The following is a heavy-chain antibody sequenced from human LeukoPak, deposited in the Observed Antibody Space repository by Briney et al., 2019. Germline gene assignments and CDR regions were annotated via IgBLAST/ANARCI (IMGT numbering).Heavy chain of an antibody. Sequence: GGSLRLSCVASGFSFGNYAMSWVRQAPGKGLQWVSQISGTGGATWYAGFARDRFTVSRDNSKKTLYLQMSGLRVEDTAMYYCVKDPRDTYGTNWFVSWGQGTLLIVSS. D-gene: IGHD2-21*01. J-gene: IGHJ5*01. V-gene: IGHV3-23*01. CDR2: ISGTGGAT. CDR3: VKDPRDTYGTNWFVS. CDR1: GFSFGNYA.